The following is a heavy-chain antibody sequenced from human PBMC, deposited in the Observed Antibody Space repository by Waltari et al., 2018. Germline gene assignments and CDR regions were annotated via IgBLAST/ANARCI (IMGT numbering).Heavy chain of an antibody. CDR2: ISGSGSST. D-gene: IGHD3-3*01. J-gene: IGHJ5*01. CDR3: AKDSHGYYRPFDF. CDR1: GPVFSSFP. Sequence: QLFESGGGLVQPGGAHRLTWSASGPVFSSFPMRGVRRAPGKGVEWVPTISGSGSSTYYADSVKGRFTISRDNSKNTLYLQMNSLRAEDTAVYYCAKDSHGYYRPFDFWGQGTLVTVSS. V-gene: IGHV3-23*01.